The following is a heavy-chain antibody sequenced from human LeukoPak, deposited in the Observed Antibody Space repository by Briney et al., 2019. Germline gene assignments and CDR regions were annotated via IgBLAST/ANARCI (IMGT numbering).Heavy chain of an antibody. J-gene: IGHJ4*02. CDR3: ARDRDTTFLRAAY. CDR2: ISSRSTTI. Sequence: PGGSLRLTCAASAFTFSNFEMNWVRQAPGKGLEWISYISSRSTTIFYADSVKGRFTISRDNAKNSLYLQMNSLRAEDTATYYCARDRDTTFLRAAYWGQGTLVTVSS. CDR1: AFTFSNFE. V-gene: IGHV3-48*03. D-gene: IGHD2/OR15-2a*01.